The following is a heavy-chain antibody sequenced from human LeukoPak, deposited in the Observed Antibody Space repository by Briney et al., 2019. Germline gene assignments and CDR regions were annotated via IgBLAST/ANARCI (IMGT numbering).Heavy chain of an antibody. Sequence: PGGSLRLSCAVSGFTFSGFWMSWSRQAPGKGLEWVAGINSDGREGYYADVVKGRFTISRDNAKNSLYLQINSLRAEDTAVYYCARSSYSSSSSVWGQGTMVTVSS. D-gene: IGHD6-6*01. CDR2: INSDGREG. CDR1: GFTFSGFW. CDR3: ARSSYSSSSSV. J-gene: IGHJ3*01. V-gene: IGHV3-7*03.